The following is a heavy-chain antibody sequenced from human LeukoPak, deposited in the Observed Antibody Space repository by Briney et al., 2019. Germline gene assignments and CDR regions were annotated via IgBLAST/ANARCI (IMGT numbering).Heavy chain of an antibody. CDR2: IYYSGST. CDR3: ARDRGLHTGGYFDY. V-gene: IGHV4-59*01. CDR1: GGSISSYY. Sequence: SETLSLTCTVSGGSISSYYWSWIRQPPGKGLEWLGYIYYSGSTNYNPSLKSRVTISVDTSKDQFSLKLSSVTAADTAVYYWARDRGLHTGGYFDYWGQGTLVTVSS. J-gene: IGHJ4*02. D-gene: IGHD5-24*01.